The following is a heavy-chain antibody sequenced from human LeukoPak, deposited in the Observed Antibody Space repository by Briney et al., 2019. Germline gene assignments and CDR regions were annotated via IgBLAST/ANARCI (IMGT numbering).Heavy chain of an antibody. CDR2: IYPGDSDT. Sequence: GESLKISCKGSGYIFPSHWIAWVRQMPAKGLEWMGTIYPGDSDTTYSPSFQGQVTISADKSVSTAYLQWSSLKASDTAIYYCARQSVSSSYAFDIWGQGTMVTVSS. D-gene: IGHD6-13*01. CDR3: ARQSVSSSYAFDI. V-gene: IGHV5-51*01. CDR1: GYIFPSHW. J-gene: IGHJ3*02.